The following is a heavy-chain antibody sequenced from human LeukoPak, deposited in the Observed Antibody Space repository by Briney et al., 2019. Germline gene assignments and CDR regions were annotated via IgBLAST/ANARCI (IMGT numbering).Heavy chain of an antibody. CDR1: GFTFSKYG. CDR2: IWYDGNNK. Sequence: GGSLRLSCAASGFTFSKYGMHWVRQAPGKGLEWVAVIWYDGNNKYYADSVKGRFTISRDNSKNTLYLQMNSLRAEDTAVYYCARDLRYSSGWSGPGEMDYWGQGTLVTVSS. J-gene: IGHJ4*02. D-gene: IGHD6-19*01. CDR3: ARDLRYSSGWSGPGEMDY. V-gene: IGHV3-33*01.